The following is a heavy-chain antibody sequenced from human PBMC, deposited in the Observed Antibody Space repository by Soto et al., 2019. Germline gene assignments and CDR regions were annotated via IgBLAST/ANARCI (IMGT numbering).Heavy chain of an antibody. D-gene: IGHD2-2*01. CDR2: ISGSGGST. V-gene: IGHV3-23*01. CDR3: AKDMGYCSSTSCYVDY. J-gene: IGHJ4*02. Sequence: GGSLRLSCAASGFTFSSYAMSWVRQAPGKGLEWVSAISGSGGSTYYADSVKGRFTISRDNSKNTLYLQMNSLRAEDTAVYYCAKDMGYCSSTSCYVDYWGQGTLVTVSS. CDR1: GFTFSSYA.